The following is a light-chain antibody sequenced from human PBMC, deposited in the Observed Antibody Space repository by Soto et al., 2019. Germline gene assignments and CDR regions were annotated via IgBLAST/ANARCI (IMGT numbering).Light chain of an antibody. CDR3: QQYGSSPIFT. J-gene: IGKJ3*01. V-gene: IGKV3-20*01. Sequence: EIVLTQSPGTLSLSPGERATLSCRASQSVSSSYLAWYQQKPGQAPRLLIYGASSRATGIPDRFSGSGSGTDFTLTSRRLEPDDFAVYYCQQYGSSPIFTCGPGTKVDIQ. CDR2: GAS. CDR1: QSVSSSY.